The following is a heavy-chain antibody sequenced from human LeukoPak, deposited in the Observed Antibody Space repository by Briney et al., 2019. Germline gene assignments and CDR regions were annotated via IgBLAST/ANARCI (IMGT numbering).Heavy chain of an antibody. D-gene: IGHD2-2*01. J-gene: IGHJ6*03. V-gene: IGHV3-23*01. CDR2: ISGSGDIT. Sequence: GGSLRLSCAASGFTFSSYTMSWVRQAPGKGLEWVSVISGSGDITYYADSVKGRFTISRDNAKNSLYLQMNSLRAEDTAVYYCARVAWGSSSTSPLDYYYYMDVWGKGTTVTVSS. CDR3: ARVAWGSSSTSPLDYYYYMDV. CDR1: GFTFSSYT.